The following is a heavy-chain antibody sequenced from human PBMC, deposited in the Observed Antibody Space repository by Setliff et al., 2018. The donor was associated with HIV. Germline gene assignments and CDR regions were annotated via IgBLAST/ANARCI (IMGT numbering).Heavy chain of an antibody. Sequence: ASVKVSCKAAEYNFFSYFIHWVRQAPGKGLEWMGGFDPEDGETVYAQKLQGRVTMTEDTSTDTAYMELSSLRSEDTAMYYCATIRAYYYDSSGQEYFQYWGHGTLVTVSS. CDR3: ATIRAYYYDSSGQEYFQY. J-gene: IGHJ1*01. V-gene: IGHV1-24*01. CDR1: EYNFFSYF. D-gene: IGHD3-22*01. CDR2: FDPEDGET.